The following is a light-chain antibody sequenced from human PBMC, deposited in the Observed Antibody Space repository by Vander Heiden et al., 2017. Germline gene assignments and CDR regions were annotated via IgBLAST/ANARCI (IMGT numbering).Light chain of an antibody. J-gene: IGLJ3*02. Sequence: QSVLTQPPSAPGAPGQRVTIPCSGSSSDIGSRTASSYHHLPGTPPTPLIYSNDRRPSGVPDRISASKSGASAALAVSGLQSEDEADYYCSAWDNSLYAWVFGGGTKLTVL. CDR1: SSDIGSRT. V-gene: IGLV1-44*01. CDR2: SND. CDR3: SAWDNSLYAWV.